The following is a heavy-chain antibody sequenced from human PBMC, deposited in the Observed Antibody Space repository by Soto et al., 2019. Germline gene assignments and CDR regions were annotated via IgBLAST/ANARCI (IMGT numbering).Heavy chain of an antibody. CDR1: GFTFSSYA. D-gene: IGHD3-16*02. Sequence: GGSLRLSCAASGFTFSSYAMSWVRQAPGKGLEWVSAISGSGGSTYYADSVKGRFTISRDNSKNTLYLQMNSLRAEDTAVYYCAKTPALLRRGGGELSNPYFDYWGQGTLVTVSS. CDR2: ISGSGGST. J-gene: IGHJ4*02. CDR3: AKTPALLRRGGGELSNPYFDY. V-gene: IGHV3-23*01.